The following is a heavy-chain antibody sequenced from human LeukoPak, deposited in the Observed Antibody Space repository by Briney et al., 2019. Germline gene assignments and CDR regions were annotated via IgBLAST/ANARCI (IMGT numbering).Heavy chain of an antibody. Sequence: SETLSLTCTVSGGSITSYFWTWVRQPPGKGLEWIGYIFHSGTTNYNPSLKSRATISADTSKSQFSLRLASVTAADTAVYYCAQKAPYSPGYSQDWGQGTLVTVSS. D-gene: IGHD2-15*01. J-gene: IGHJ1*01. V-gene: IGHV4-59*01. CDR2: IFHSGTT. CDR1: GGSITSYF. CDR3: AQKAPYSPGYSQD.